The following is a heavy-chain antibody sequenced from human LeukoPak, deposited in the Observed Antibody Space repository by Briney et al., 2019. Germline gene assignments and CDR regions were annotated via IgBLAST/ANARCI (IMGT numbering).Heavy chain of an antibody. V-gene: IGHV3-9*01. CDR2: ISWNSGSI. D-gene: IGHD6-19*01. CDR3: AKVSTPRSGWLYDAFDI. J-gene: IGHJ3*02. CDR1: GFTFDDYA. Sequence: PGGSLRLSCAASGFTFDDYAMHWVREAPGKGLEWVSGISWNSGSIGYADSVKGRFTISRDNAKNSLYLQMNSLRAEDTALYYCAKVSTPRSGWLYDAFDIWGQGTMVTVSS.